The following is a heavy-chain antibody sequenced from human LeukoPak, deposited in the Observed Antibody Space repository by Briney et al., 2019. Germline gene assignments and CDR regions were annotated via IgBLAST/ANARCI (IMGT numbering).Heavy chain of an antibody. J-gene: IGHJ4*02. CDR3: ARGHGYSGYDLDY. CDR2: INHSGST. Sequence: PSETLPLTCAVYGGSFSGYYWSWIRQPPGKGLEWIGEINHSGSTNYNPSLKSRVTISVDTSKNQFSLKLSSVTAADTAVYYCARGHGYSGYDLDYWGQGTLVTVSS. V-gene: IGHV4-34*01. D-gene: IGHD5-12*01. CDR1: GGSFSGYY.